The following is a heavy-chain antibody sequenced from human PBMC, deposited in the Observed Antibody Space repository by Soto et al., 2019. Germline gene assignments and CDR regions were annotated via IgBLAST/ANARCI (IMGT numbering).Heavy chain of an antibody. Sequence: VASVKVSCKASGYTFTSYGISWVRQAPGQGLEWMGWISAYNGNTNYAQKLQGRVTMTTDTSTSTAYMELRSLRSDDTAVYYCARELRFLEWLSPDYYYGMDVWGQGTTVTSP. D-gene: IGHD3-3*01. V-gene: IGHV1-18*01. CDR1: GYTFTSYG. J-gene: IGHJ6*02. CDR3: ARELRFLEWLSPDYYYGMDV. CDR2: ISAYNGNT.